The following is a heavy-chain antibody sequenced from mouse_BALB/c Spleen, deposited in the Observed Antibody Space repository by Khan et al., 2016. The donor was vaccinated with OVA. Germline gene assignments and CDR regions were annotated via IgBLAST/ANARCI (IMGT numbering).Heavy chain of an antibody. CDR2: INPSNGRT. V-gene: IGHV1S81*02. J-gene: IGHJ2*01. CDR1: GYTFTSYW. D-gene: IGHD6-1*01. Sequence: QVQLKESGAELVKPGASVKLSCKASGYTFTSYWMHWVKQRPGQGLEWIGEINPSNGRTNYNEKFKSKATLTVDKSSSTAYMQLSSPTSDDSAVXYCARVITRDYWGQGTTLTVSS. CDR3: ARVITRDY.